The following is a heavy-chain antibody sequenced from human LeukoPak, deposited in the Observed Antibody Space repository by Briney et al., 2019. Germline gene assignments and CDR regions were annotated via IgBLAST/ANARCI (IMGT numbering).Heavy chain of an antibody. CDR3: ARVGSAGWNLKDFDY. CDR2: ISSSSSYI. Sequence: GGSLRLSCSASGFTFSSYSMNWVRQAPGKGLEWVSSISSSSSYIYYADSVKGRFTISRDNAKNSLYLQMNSLRAEDTAVYYCARVGSAGWNLKDFDYWGQGTLVTVSS. J-gene: IGHJ4*02. CDR1: GFTFSSYS. V-gene: IGHV3-21*01. D-gene: IGHD1-1*01.